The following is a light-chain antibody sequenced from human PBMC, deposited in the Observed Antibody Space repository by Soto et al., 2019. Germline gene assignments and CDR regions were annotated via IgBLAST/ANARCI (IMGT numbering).Light chain of an antibody. CDR1: QSVLHSSNNENS. J-gene: IGKJ5*01. Sequence: DVVMTQSPDSLAVSLGERATINCKSSQSVLHSSNNENSVAWYQQKAGQRPKLLIYRASIPESGVPDRFSGSGSGTNFTLTISILQAEDVAVYYCEQYYTGIAFGQGTRLEI. CDR3: EQYYTGIA. CDR2: RAS. V-gene: IGKV4-1*01.